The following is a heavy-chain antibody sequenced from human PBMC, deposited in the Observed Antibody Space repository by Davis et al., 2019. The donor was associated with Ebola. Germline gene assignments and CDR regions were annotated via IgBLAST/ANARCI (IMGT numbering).Heavy chain of an antibody. J-gene: IGHJ6*02. CDR2: IKPDGSEK. CDR1: GFTFSSYW. CDR3: ASWDLRGHSSGNYYYYYGMDV. D-gene: IGHD6-19*01. V-gene: IGHV3-7*01. Sequence: GESLKISCAASGFTFSSYWMSWVRQTPVKGLEWVANIKPDGSEKYYVDSMKGRFTISRDNARNSLYLQMNSLRAEDTAVYYCASWDLRGHSSGNYYYYYGMDVWGQGTTVTVSS.